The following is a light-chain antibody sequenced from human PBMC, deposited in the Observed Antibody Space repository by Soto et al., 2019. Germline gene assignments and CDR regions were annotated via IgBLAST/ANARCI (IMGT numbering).Light chain of an antibody. CDR2: GAS. J-gene: IGKJ1*01. CDR3: QQRSNWWT. V-gene: IGKV3-11*01. CDR1: ETVATN. Sequence: EIVLTQSPATLSLSPGERATLSCRASETVATNLAWYQQKPGQAPRLLIYGASNRATGIPARFSGSGSGTDFTLTISSLEPEDFAVYYCQQRSNWWTFGQGTKVDIK.